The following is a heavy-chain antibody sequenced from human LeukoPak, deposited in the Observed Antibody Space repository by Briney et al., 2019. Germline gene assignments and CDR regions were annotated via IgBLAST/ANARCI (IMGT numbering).Heavy chain of an antibody. CDR1: GFTFSSYE. CDR2: ISSTGTTI. V-gene: IGHV3-48*03. J-gene: IGHJ5*02. D-gene: IGHD2-15*01. Sequence: GGSLRLSCAASGFTFSSYEMNWVRQAPGKGLEWVSYISSTGTTIYYADSVKGRFTISRDNAKNSLYLQMNSLRAEDTAVYYCARVGVVVAATGNLWFDPWGQGTLVTVSS. CDR3: ARVGVVVAATGNLWFDP.